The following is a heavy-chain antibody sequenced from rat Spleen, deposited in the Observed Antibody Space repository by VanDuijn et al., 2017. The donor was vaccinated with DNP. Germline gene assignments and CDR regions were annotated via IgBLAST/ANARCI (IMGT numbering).Heavy chain of an antibody. CDR1: GFSLTSNS. V-gene: IGHV2-1*01. J-gene: IGHJ2*01. CDR2: IWRGGST. CDR3: TRGFHY. Sequence: QVQLKESGPGLVQPSQTLSLTCTVSGFSLTSNSVHWVRQPPGKGLEWVGAIWRGGSTDYNSALKSRLSISRDTSKSQVFLKTNSLQTEDPATYSCTRGFHYWGQGVMVTVSS.